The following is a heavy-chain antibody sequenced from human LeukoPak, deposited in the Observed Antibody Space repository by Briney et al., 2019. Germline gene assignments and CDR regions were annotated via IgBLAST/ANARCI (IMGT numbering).Heavy chain of an antibody. J-gene: IGHJ6*02. Sequence: PGGSLRLSCAASRFTSSTYAMHWVRQTPGKGLEWVALISYDGSNKYYADFVKGRFTISRDNAKNSLYLQMSNLRAEDTAVYFCARGGGLDVWGQGATVTVSS. D-gene: IGHD3-16*01. CDR3: ARGGGLDV. V-gene: IGHV3-30*04. CDR2: ISYDGSNK. CDR1: RFTSSTYA.